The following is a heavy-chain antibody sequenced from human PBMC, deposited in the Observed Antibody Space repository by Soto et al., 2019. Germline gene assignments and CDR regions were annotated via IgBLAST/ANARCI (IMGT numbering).Heavy chain of an antibody. Sequence: QVQLVESGGGVVQPGRSLRLSCVVSGFTFSDYAIHWVRQAPGKGLDWVAVIWYDGSNKYYADSVKGRFTISRDNSKNTLYLQMNSLRAEDTAVYYCARDRYTWNYVGNGMDVWGQGTAVTVSS. CDR2: IWYDGSNK. CDR3: ARDRYTWNYVGNGMDV. CDR1: GFTFSDYA. V-gene: IGHV3-33*01. J-gene: IGHJ6*02. D-gene: IGHD1-7*01.